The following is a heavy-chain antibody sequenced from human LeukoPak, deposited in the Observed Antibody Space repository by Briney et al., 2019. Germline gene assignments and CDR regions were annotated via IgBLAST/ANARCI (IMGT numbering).Heavy chain of an antibody. CDR2: ISYSGNT. V-gene: IGHV4-59*01. D-gene: IGHD3-9*01. Sequence: PSETLSLTCTVSGSCISSYYWSWIRQPPGKGLEWIGYISYSGNTNYNPSLKSRVTISVDTSKNQFSLKLSSVTAADTAVYYCARHTTYFDILAGYSPFWYFDLWGRGTLVTVSS. CDR1: GSCISSYY. CDR3: ARHTTYFDILAGYSPFWYFDL. J-gene: IGHJ2*01.